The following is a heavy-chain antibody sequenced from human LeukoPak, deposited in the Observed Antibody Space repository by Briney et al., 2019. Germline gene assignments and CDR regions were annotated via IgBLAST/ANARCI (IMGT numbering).Heavy chain of an antibody. V-gene: IGHV3-23*01. CDR2: ISGSGGSP. J-gene: IGHJ4*02. Sequence: PGGSLRLSCAASGFSFSIYAMSWVRQAPGKGLEWLSAISGSGGSPYYADSVKGRFTISRDNSKNTLYLQMNSLTADDTAVYYCANHGFLDYFDNWGQGTLVTVSS. D-gene: IGHD5-24*01. CDR1: GFSFSIYA. CDR3: ANHGFLDYFDN.